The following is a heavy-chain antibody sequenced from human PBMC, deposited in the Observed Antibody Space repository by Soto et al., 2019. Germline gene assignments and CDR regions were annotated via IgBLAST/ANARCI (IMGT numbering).Heavy chain of an antibody. V-gene: IGHV4-31*03. CDR1: GGSISSGGYY. D-gene: IGHD2-15*01. Sequence: QVQLQESGPGLVKPSQTLSLTCTVSGGSISSGGYYWSWIRQHPGKGLEWIGYVYYSGSTYYNPSLMSRVTISVDTSKNQFSLKLSFVTAADTAVYYCAIEPLQGYYGMDVWGQRTVVTVSS. CDR3: AIEPLQGYYGMDV. CDR2: VYYSGST. J-gene: IGHJ6*02.